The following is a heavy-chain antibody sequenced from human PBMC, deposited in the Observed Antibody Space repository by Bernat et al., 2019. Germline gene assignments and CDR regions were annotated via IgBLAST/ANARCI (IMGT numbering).Heavy chain of an antibody. V-gene: IGHV3-33*01. CDR1: GFTFSSYG. J-gene: IGHJ4*02. CDR3: ASGGRVGSDIVATTDYFDY. D-gene: IGHD5-12*01. CDR2: IWYDGSNK. Sequence: QVQLVESGGGVVQPGRSLRLSCAASGFTFSSYGMHWVRQAPGKGLEWVAAIWYDGSNKYYADSVKGRFNISRDNSKNTLYLQMNILRAEDTAVYYWASGGRVGSDIVATTDYFDYWGQGTMVTVSS.